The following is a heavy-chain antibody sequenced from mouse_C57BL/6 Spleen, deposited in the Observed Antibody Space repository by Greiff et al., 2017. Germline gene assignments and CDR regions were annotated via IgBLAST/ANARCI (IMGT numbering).Heavy chain of an antibody. D-gene: IGHD2-2*01. Sequence: QVQLQQPGAELVKPGASVKLSCKASGYTFTSYWMQWVKQRPGQGLEWIGEIDPSDSYTNYNQKFKGKATLSVDSSSSPAYMQPSSLTSEDSAVYYCARERRGYVYFDYWGQGTTLTVSS. V-gene: IGHV1-50*01. CDR3: ARERRGYVYFDY. CDR1: GYTFTSYW. J-gene: IGHJ2*01. CDR2: IDPSDSYT.